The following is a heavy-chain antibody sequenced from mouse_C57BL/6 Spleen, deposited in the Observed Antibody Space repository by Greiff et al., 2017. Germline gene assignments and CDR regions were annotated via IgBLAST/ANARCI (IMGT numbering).Heavy chain of an antibody. V-gene: IGHV1-80*01. CDR2: FYPGDGDT. J-gene: IGHJ1*03. Sequence: QVQLQQSGAELVKPGASVKISCKASGYAFSSYWMNWVKQRPGKGLEWIGQFYPGDGDTNYNGKFKGKATLTADKSSSTAYMQLSSLTSEDSAVYFCARGYYYGSPYWYFDVWGTGTTVTVSS. D-gene: IGHD1-1*01. CDR1: GYAFSSYW. CDR3: ARGYYYGSPYWYFDV.